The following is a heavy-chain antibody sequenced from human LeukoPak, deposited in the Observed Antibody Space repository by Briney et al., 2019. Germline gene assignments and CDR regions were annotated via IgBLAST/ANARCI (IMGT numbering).Heavy chain of an antibody. Sequence: QAGGSLRLSCAASGFTFSSAGMHWVRQAPGKGLEWVAFIRYDGNDKYYADSVKGRFTISRDNAKNSLYLQMNSLRAEDTAVYYCARDYYGSGSYYYYWGQGTLVTVSS. CDR2: IRYDGNDK. CDR3: ARDYYGSGSYYYY. D-gene: IGHD3-10*01. CDR1: GFTFSSAG. V-gene: IGHV3-30*02. J-gene: IGHJ4*02.